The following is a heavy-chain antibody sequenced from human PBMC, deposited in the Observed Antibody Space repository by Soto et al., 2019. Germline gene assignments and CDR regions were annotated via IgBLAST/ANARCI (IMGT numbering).Heavy chain of an antibody. V-gene: IGHV1-18*04. D-gene: IGHD2-15*01. Sequence: ASVKVSCKASGYTFTSYGISWVRQAPGQGLEWMGWISAYNGNTNYAQKFQGRVTMTTDTSTSTAYMELRSLRSDDTAVYYCARAFGGVLPDIVVVVAAPNWFDPWGQGTLVTVSS. CDR3: ARAFGGVLPDIVVVVAAPNWFDP. CDR2: ISAYNGNT. CDR1: GYTFTSYG. J-gene: IGHJ5*02.